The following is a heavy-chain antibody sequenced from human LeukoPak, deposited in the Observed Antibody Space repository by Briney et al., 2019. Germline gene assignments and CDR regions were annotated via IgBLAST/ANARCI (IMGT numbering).Heavy chain of an antibody. CDR2: ISYDGSNK. Sequence: GGSLRLSCAASGFTFSSYAMHWVRQAPGKGLEWVAVISYDGSNKYYADSVKGRFTISRDNSKNTLYLQMNSLRAEDTAVYYCARAAVAGRYFDYWGQGTLVTVSS. D-gene: IGHD6-19*01. CDR1: GFTFSSYA. V-gene: IGHV3-30-3*01. CDR3: ARAAVAGRYFDY. J-gene: IGHJ4*02.